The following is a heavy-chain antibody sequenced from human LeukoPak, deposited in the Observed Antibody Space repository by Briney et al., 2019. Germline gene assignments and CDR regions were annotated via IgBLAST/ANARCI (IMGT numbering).Heavy chain of an antibody. J-gene: IGHJ6*03. CDR3: ARDRTTVTTYYSYSYMDV. V-gene: IGHV4-4*07. Sequence: SETLSLTCVVSGDSLSSYYWSWLRQPAGRGLEWIGRIYTSGSTNYNPSLKSRVTISVDKSKNQSSLKLSSVTAADTAVYYCARDRTTVTTYYSYSYMDVWGKGTTVTVSS. D-gene: IGHD4-17*01. CDR2: IYTSGST. CDR1: GDSLSSYY.